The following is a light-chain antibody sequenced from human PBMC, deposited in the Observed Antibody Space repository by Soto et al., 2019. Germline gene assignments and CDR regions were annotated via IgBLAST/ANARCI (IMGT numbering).Light chain of an antibody. Sequence: QSVLTQPPPVSGAPGQRVTISCTGSSSNIGAGYDVHWYQQLPGTAPKLLIYDNTNRPSGVPDRFSGSKSGTSASLAITGLQAEDETDYYCQSYDSSLSGYVFGTGTNVTV. V-gene: IGLV1-40*01. CDR2: DNT. CDR1: SSNIGAGYD. CDR3: QSYDSSLSGYV. J-gene: IGLJ1*01.